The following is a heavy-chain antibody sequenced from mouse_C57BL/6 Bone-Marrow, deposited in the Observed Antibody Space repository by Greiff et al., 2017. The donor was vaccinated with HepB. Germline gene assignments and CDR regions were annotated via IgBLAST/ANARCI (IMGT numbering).Heavy chain of an antibody. CDR1: GFTFSDYY. Sequence: EVQRVESGGGLVQPGGSLKLSCAASGFTFSDYYMYWVRQTPEKRLEWVAYISNGGGSTYYPDTVKGRFTISRDNAKNTLYLQMSRLKSEDTAMYYCERQGNLLLMDYWGQGTSVTVSS. CDR3: ERQGNLLLMDY. CDR2: ISNGGGST. V-gene: IGHV5-12*01. D-gene: IGHD1-1*01. J-gene: IGHJ4*01.